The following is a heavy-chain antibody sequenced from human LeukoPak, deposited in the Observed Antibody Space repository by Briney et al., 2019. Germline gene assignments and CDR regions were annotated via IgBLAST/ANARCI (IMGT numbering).Heavy chain of an antibody. D-gene: IGHD3-22*01. CDR3: AKAMSTDHYDSKGFYRVDFDS. CDR2: LSNSGGSGGTT. V-gene: IGHV3-23*01. CDR1: GFTFSTYA. Sequence: PGRSLRLSGAASGFTFSTYAMSWVRQAQGKGLEWVSALSNSGGSGGTTYFADSVKGRFSISRDNSKSTLYLQLSSLTAEDTAVYYCAKAMSTDHYDSKGFYRVDFDSWGQGTLVTVSS. J-gene: IGHJ4*02.